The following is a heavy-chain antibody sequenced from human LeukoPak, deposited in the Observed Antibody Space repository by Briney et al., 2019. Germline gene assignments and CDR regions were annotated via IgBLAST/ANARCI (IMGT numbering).Heavy chain of an antibody. J-gene: IGHJ5*02. Sequence: SETLSLTCTVSGGSINSYYWTWIRQPPGKGLEWSGNIYNSGNTNYNPSLKSRVTISVDTSKNQFSLKLNSVTAADTAVYYCARESGSYLWRSWLNPWGQGTPVTVSS. V-gene: IGHV4-59*01. CDR1: GGSINSYY. CDR2: IYNSGNT. D-gene: IGHD3-16*01. CDR3: ARESGSYLWRSWLNP.